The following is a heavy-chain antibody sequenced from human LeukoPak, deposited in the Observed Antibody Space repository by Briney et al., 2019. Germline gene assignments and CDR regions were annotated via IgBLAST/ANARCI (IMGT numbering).Heavy chain of an antibody. CDR1: GFTVSSSF. CDR2: IYSGGST. CDR3: ARDLAGIDP. V-gene: IGHV3-66*01. D-gene: IGHD3-10*01. Sequence: PGGSLRLSCAASGFTVSSSFVSWVRQAPGKGLEWVSVIYSGGSTYYADSVKGRFTISRDNSKNTVYLQMNSLRAEDTAVYYCARDLAGIDPWGQGTLVTVSS. J-gene: IGHJ5*02.